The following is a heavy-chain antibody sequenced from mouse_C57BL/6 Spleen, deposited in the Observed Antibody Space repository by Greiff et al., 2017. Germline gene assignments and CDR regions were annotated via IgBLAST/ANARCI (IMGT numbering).Heavy chain of an antibody. V-gene: IGHV1-85*01. CDR3: ASYYSNYGGWFAY. J-gene: IGHJ3*01. Sequence: QVQLQQSGPELVKPGASVKLSCKASGYTFTSYDINWVKQRPGQGLEWIGWIYPRDGSTKYNEKFKGKATLTVDTSSSTAYMELHSLTSEDAAVYFCASYYSNYGGWFAYWGQGTLVTVSA. CDR2: IYPRDGST. D-gene: IGHD2-5*01. CDR1: GYTFTSYD.